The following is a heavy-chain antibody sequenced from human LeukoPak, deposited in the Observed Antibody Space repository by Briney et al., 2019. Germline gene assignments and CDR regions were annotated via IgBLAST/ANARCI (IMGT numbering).Heavy chain of an antibody. J-gene: IGHJ4*02. CDR2: ISYDERNK. CDR3: AKSGLQLGYFDY. Sequence: GGSLRLSCEASGFTFSTYGMHWVRQAPGKGLEWVAVISYDERNKYYADSVKGRFTISRDNSKNTLYLQMNSLRAEDTAVYYCAKSGLQLGYFDYWGQGTLVTVSS. CDR1: GFTFSTYG. D-gene: IGHD5-24*01. V-gene: IGHV3-30*18.